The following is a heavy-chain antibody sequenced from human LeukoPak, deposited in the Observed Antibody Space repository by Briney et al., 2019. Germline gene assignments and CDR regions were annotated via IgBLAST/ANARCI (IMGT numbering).Heavy chain of an antibody. CDR3: ARDRVGDQHYYYGMDV. CDR1: GGSISSSSYY. CDR2: IYYSGST. D-gene: IGHD3-10*01. Sequence: SETLSLTCTVSGGSISSSSYYWGWIRQPPGKGLEWIGSIYYSGSTYYNPSLKSRVTISVDTSKNQFSLKLSSVTAADTAVYYCARDRVGDQHYYYGMDVWGQGTTVTVSS. J-gene: IGHJ6*02. V-gene: IGHV4-39*07.